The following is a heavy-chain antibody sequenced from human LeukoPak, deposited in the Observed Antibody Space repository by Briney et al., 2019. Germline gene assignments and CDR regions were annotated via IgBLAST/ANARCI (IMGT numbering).Heavy chain of an antibody. V-gene: IGHV3-21*01. Sequence: GGSLRLSCAASGFTFSSYSMNWVRQAPGKGLEWVSSISSSSSYIYYADSVKGRFTISRDNAKSSLYLQMNSLRAEDTAVYYCARDSYCGGDCYPGIYFEYWGQGTLVTVSS. CDR2: ISSSSSYI. J-gene: IGHJ4*02. CDR1: GFTFSSYS. CDR3: ARDSYCGGDCYPGIYFEY. D-gene: IGHD2-21*02.